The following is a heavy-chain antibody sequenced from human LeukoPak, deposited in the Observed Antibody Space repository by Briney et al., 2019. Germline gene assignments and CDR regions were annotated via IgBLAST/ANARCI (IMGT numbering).Heavy chain of an antibody. V-gene: IGHV3-23*01. J-gene: IGHJ4*02. CDR2: TSDRGDYT. CDR3: ARTAQYNGHYPLDY. Sequence: GGSLRLSSAASGFTFTSYSMSWVRQAPGKGLEWVSGTSDRGDYTYYADSVKGRFTISRDSSKNTLFLQMNSLRAEDTALYFCARTAQYNGHYPLDYWGQGTLVTVSS. CDR1: GFTFTSYS. D-gene: IGHD1-7*01.